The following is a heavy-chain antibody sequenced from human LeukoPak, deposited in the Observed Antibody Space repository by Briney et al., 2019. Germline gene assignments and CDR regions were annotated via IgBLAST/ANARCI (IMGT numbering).Heavy chain of an antibody. V-gene: IGHV3-74*01. Sequence: GESLRLSCAASGVTFSSYALHWVRHAPGKGLVWVCRVKSDGSSTSYADSVKGRFTISRDNARNTLYLQMNSLRAEATAVYYCARDGFLGPVTAYLDYWGQGTPVTVSS. CDR3: ARDGFLGPVTAYLDY. CDR1: GVTFSSYA. J-gene: IGHJ4*02. D-gene: IGHD2-21*02. CDR2: VKSDGSST.